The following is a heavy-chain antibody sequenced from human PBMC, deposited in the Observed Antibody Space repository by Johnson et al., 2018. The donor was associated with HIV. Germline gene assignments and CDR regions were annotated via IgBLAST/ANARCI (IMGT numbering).Heavy chain of an antibody. CDR1: GFSFNNYA. CDR3: ARSNSISMIVLVTGGAFDI. V-gene: IGHV3-30*04. J-gene: IGHJ3*02. D-gene: IGHD3-22*01. CDR2: IGYDGSNK. Sequence: QVQLVESGGGVVQPGRSLRLSCGASGFSFNNYAMHWVRQAPGKGLEWVAVIGYDGSNKYYADSVKGRLTVSRDNSKNTLYLQMNSLRAEDTAVYYCARSNSISMIVLVTGGAFDIWGQGTMVTVSS.